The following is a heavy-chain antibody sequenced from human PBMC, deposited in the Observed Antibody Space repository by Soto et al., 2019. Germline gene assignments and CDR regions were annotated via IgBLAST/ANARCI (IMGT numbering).Heavy chain of an antibody. Sequence: PSETLSLTCAVYGGSCSGYYWSCIPQPPGKGREWIGEINHSGSTNYNPSLKSRVTISVDTSKNQFSLKLSSVTAADTAVYYCARGRMWWSIYYFDYWGQGTLVTVSS. J-gene: IGHJ4*02. D-gene: IGHD2-21*01. CDR3: ARGRMWWSIYYFDY. CDR2: INHSGST. V-gene: IGHV4-34*01. CDR1: GGSCSGYY.